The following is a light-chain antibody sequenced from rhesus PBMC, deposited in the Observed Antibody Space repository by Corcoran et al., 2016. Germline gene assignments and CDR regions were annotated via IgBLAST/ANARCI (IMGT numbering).Light chain of an antibody. Sequence: DIVMTQTPLSLPVTLGEPASISCRSSQSLLDSEDGNTYLEWYLQKPGQSPQLLIYEVSNRASGVPERCSGSGSDTDFTLKISRVEAEDVGVYYCMQALEFPLTFGGGTKVELK. CDR2: EVS. CDR1: QSLLDSEDGNTY. J-gene: IGKJ4*01. V-gene: IGKV2-104*01. CDR3: MQALEFPLT.